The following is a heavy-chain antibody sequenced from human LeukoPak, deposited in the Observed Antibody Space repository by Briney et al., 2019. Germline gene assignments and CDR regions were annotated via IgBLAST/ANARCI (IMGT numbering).Heavy chain of an antibody. CDR1: GYTLTELS. V-gene: IGHV1-24*01. J-gene: IGHJ4*02. D-gene: IGHD2-2*01. Sequence: GASVTVPCKVSGYTLTELSMHWVRQAPGKGLEWMGGFDPEDGETIYAQKFQGRVTMTEDTSTDTAYMELSSLRSEDTAVYYCATGGWVVTGSTATDYWGQGTLVTVSS. CDR3: ATGGWVVTGSTATDY. CDR2: FDPEDGET.